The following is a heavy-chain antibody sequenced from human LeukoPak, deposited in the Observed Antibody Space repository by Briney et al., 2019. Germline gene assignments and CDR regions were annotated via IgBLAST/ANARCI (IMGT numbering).Heavy chain of an antibody. CDR1: GGSISSGGYS. J-gene: IGHJ4*02. Sequence: SETLSLTCTVSGGSISSGGYSWSWIRQPPGKGLEWIGYIYHSGSTYYNPSLKSRVTISVDRPKNQFSLKLSSVTAADTAVYYCARIANYGDFDFDYWGQGTLVTVSS. CDR2: IYHSGST. CDR3: ARIANYGDFDFDY. V-gene: IGHV4-30-2*01. D-gene: IGHD4-17*01.